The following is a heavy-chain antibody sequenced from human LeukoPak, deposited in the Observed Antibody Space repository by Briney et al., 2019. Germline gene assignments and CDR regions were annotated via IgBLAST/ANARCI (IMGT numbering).Heavy chain of an antibody. Sequence: GGSLRLSCSASGFTFSSYAMHWVRQAPGKGLEYVSAISSSGGGTYYADSVKGRFTISRDNAKNTLYLQMNSLRTEDSALYYCVVDLSGSADYWGQGTLVTVSS. V-gene: IGHV3-64D*06. CDR3: VVDLSGSADY. CDR2: ISSSGGGT. J-gene: IGHJ4*02. D-gene: IGHD3-10*01. CDR1: GFTFSSYA.